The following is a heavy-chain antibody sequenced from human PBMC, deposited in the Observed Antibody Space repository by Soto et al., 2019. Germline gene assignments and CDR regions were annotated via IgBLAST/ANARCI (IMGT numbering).Heavy chain of an antibody. J-gene: IGHJ3*01. CDR2: IWHDGSKK. D-gene: IGHD2-21*01. V-gene: IGHV3-33*01. CDR3: ARDWWDGRYCVGEGACVGDY. Sequence: QVQMVESGGGVVQPGTSLRLSCKVSGCILSHYGFSWVRQAPGKGLEWVAFIWHDGSKKYYADSVKGRSTVSRDSSKSTVFLEMDSLRADDTAVYFCARDWWDGRYCVGEGACVGDYWGQGTMVTVSS. CDR1: GCILSHYG.